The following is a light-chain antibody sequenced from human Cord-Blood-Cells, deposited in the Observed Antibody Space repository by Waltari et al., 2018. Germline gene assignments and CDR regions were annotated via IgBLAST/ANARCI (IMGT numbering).Light chain of an antibody. CDR2: DVS. CDR1: SSDVGGYNY. J-gene: IGLJ1*01. V-gene: IGLV2-11*01. Sequence: QSALTQPRPVSGSPGQSVTISCTGTSSDVGGYNYVSWYQQHPGKAPKLMIYDVSKRPSGVPDLVSGSKSGNTASLTISGLQAEVEADYYCCSYAGSYTYVFGTGTKVTVL. CDR3: CSYAGSYTYV.